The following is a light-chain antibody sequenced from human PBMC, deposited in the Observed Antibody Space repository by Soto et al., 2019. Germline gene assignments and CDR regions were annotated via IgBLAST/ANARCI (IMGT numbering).Light chain of an antibody. CDR1: KNDIGSSDY. V-gene: IGLV2-14*01. CDR2: GVS. J-gene: IGLJ3*02. CDR3: SSSTSSNTLV. Sequence: QSALTQPASVSASPGQSITISCTGGKNDIGSSDYVSWYQQHPGKAPKLIIYGVSNRPSGTSDRFSGSKSGNTASLTISGLQADDEADYCCSSSTSSNTLVFGGGTKLTVL.